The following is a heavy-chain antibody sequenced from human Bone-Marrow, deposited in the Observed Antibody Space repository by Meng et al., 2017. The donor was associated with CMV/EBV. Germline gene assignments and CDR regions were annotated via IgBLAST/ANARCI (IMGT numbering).Heavy chain of an antibody. CDR1: GFSVSSKF. D-gene: IGHD6-13*01. CDR2: IYSGGNT. V-gene: IGHV3-53*01. J-gene: IGHJ4*02. Sequence: GGSLRLSCAASGFSVSSKFMSWVRQAPGKGLEWVSIIYSGGNTYYVDSVRGRFTVYRDISKNTLYLQMDGLGAEDTALYYCATRDLAWYHGDFDYWGQGTLVTVSS. CDR3: ATRDLAWYHGDFDY.